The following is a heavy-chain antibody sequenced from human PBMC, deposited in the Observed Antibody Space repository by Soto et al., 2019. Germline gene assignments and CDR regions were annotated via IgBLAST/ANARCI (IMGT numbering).Heavy chain of an antibody. CDR1: GYTFTSYA. CDR3: ARGAPPIDY. V-gene: IGHV1-3*01. J-gene: IGHJ4*02. Sequence: ASVKVSCKASGYTFTSYAMHWVRQAPGQRLEWMGWINAGNGNRRYSQKFQGRVTITSDTSASTAYMELSSLRSEDTAVYYCARGAPPIDYWGQGTLVTVSS. CDR2: INAGNGNR.